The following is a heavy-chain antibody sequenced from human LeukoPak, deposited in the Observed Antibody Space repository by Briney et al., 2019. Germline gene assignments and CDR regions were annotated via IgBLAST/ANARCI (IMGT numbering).Heavy chain of an antibody. J-gene: IGHJ4*02. CDR2: IYYSGST. D-gene: IGHD3-22*01. V-gene: IGHV4-59*01. Sequence: SETLSLTCTVSGGSISSYYWSWIRQPPGKGLEWIGYIYYSGSTNYNPSLKSRVTISVDTSKNQFSLKLSSVTAADTAVYYCARVGNYDSSGPPYYFDYWGQGTLVTVSS. CDR3: ARVGNYDSSGPPYYFDY. CDR1: GGSISSYY.